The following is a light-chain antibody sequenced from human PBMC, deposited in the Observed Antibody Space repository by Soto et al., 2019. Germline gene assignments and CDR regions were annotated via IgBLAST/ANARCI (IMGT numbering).Light chain of an antibody. Sequence: QSALTQPASVSGSPGQSITISCTGTSFKNVSWYQQHPGQAPKLLIYDVSYRPSGVPDRFSGSKSGTSASLAITGLQAEDEADYYCQSYDRSLSGWVFGTGTKLTVL. CDR3: QSYDRSLSGWV. CDR2: DVS. J-gene: IGLJ3*02. V-gene: IGLV2-14*03. CDR1: SFKN.